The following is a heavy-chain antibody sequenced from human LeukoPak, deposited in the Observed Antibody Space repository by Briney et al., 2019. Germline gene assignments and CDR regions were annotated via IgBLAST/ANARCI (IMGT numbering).Heavy chain of an antibody. CDR1: GGTFSSYA. D-gene: IGHD3-16*01. CDR2: IIPIFGIA. Sequence: SVKVSCKASGGTFSSYAISWVRQAPGQGLEWMGRIIPIFGIANYAQKFQGRVTITADKSTSTAYMELSSLRSEDTAVYYCARVPFGEVIKDAFDIWGQGTMVTVSS. J-gene: IGHJ3*02. V-gene: IGHV1-69*04. CDR3: ARVPFGEVIKDAFDI.